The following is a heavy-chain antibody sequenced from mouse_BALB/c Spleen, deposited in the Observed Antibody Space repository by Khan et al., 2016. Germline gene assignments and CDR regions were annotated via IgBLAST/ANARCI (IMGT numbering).Heavy chain of an antibody. D-gene: IGHD3-1*01. V-gene: IGHV1-87*01. CDR1: GYTITSSW. CDR2: IDPAHGET. CDR3: ATSVLLGAIVY. J-gene: IGHJ4*01. Sequence: QVQLQQSGAELARPGASVKLSCKASGYTITSSWIQWVNQRPEQGLEWIGAIDPAHGETSYAQKFKGKATIAADKSSSTAYLHLSSLASEDSVVYYCATSVLLGAIVYWGQGSSVTVSS.